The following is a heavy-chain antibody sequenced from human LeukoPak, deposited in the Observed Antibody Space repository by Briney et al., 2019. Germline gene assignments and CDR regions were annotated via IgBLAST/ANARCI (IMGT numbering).Heavy chain of an antibody. CDR3: ARDPSITSGYNVYFDY. CDR2: ISCYNGDT. V-gene: IGHV1-18*01. Sequence: ASVKVSCKAYGYTFNKYGISWVRQAPGQGLEWMGWISCYNGDTRYAQKLQGRVTMTTDTSTSTVHMELRSLRSDDTAVYYCARDPSITSGYNVYFDYWGQGALVTVSS. D-gene: IGHD2-2*02. J-gene: IGHJ4*02. CDR1: GYTFNKYG.